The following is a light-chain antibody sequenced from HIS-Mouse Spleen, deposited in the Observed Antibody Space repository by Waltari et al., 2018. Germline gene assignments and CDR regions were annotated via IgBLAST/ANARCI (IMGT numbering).Light chain of an antibody. CDR1: SSDVGSYNL. V-gene: IGLV2-23*03. CDR2: EGS. CDR3: CSYAGSSTFEV. J-gene: IGLJ6*01. Sequence: QSALTQPASVSGSPGQSITISCTGTSSDVGSYNLVSWYQQHPGKAPELMIYEGSKRPSGVSNRFSGSKSGNTASLTISGLQAEDEADYYCCSYAGSSTFEVFGSGTKVTVL.